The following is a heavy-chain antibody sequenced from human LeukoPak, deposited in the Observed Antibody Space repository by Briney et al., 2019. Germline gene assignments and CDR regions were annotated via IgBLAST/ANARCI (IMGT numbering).Heavy chain of an antibody. CDR1: VFTFSSYW. J-gene: IGHJ4*02. D-gene: IGHD6-13*01. CDR2: INSDGCST. Sequence: GGSLRLSCAASVFTFSSYWMHLVRQAPGKGLVWVSRINSDGCSTSYADSVKGRFTISRDNAKNTLYLQMNSLRAEDTAVYYCARDDSIAAAGNWGQGTLVTVSS. CDR3: ARDDSIAAAGN. V-gene: IGHV3-74*01.